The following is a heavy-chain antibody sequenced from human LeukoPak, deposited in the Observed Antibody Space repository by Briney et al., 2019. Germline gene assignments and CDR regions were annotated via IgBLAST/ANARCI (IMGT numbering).Heavy chain of an antibody. CDR3: ARGPHYHDSSGYSPSYSYAMDV. CDR1: GGSISSYY. CDR2: IYYSGST. D-gene: IGHD3-22*01. V-gene: IGHV4-59*01. Sequence: SETLSLTCTVSGGSISSYYWGWVRQPPGKGLEWVGYIYYSGSTNYTPSLRSRVTISVDTSKNQFSLDLRSVTAADTAVYYCARGPHYHDSSGYSPSYSYAMDVWGQGTTVTVSS. J-gene: IGHJ6*02.